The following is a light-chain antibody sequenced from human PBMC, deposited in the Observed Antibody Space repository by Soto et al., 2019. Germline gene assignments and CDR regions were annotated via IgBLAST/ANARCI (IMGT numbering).Light chain of an antibody. CDR3: QQYNNWPPIT. CDR2: GAS. CDR1: QFVSSN. Sequence: EIVITQSPATLSVSPGERSTLSCMASQFVSSNLAWYQQKPVQAPRLLIYGASTRATGIPARFSGSGSGTEFTLTISSLQSEDFAVYYCQQYNNWPPITFGQGTRLEI. V-gene: IGKV3-15*01. J-gene: IGKJ5*01.